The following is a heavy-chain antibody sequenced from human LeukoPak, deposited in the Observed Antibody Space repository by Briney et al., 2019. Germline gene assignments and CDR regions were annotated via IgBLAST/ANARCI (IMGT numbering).Heavy chain of an antibody. J-gene: IGHJ3*02. CDR3: ARRISMVVVFKGAFDI. V-gene: IGHV4-34*01. D-gene: IGHD3-22*01. CDR1: GGSFSGNY. Sequence: SETLSLTCGVSGGSFSGNYWSWIRQPPGKGLEWIGEINPSGGTNYNPSLKSRVSISLDMSKNQVSLKLTSVTAADTAVYYCARRISMVVVFKGAFDIWGQGTMVTVSS. CDR2: INPSGGT.